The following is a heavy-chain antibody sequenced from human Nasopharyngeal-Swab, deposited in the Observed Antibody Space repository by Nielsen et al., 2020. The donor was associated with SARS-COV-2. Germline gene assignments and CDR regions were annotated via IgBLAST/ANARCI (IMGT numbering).Heavy chain of an antibody. D-gene: IGHD3-3*01. CDR1: GGSIRSGGYY. CDR3: ARAGTIFGVVIIHFDY. CDR2: IYYSGST. V-gene: IGHV4-31*03. J-gene: IGHJ4*02. Sequence: SETLSLTCTVSGGSIRSGGYYWSWIRQHPGKGLEWIGYIYYSGSTYYNPSLKSRVTISVDTSKNQFSLKLSSVTAADTAVYYCARAGTIFGVVIIHFDYWGQGTLVTVSS.